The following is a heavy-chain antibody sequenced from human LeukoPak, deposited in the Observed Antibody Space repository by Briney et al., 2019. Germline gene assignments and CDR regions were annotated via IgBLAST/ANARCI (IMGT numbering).Heavy chain of an antibody. CDR3: ARGVDYDILTGLTYNWFDP. J-gene: IGHJ5*02. D-gene: IGHD3-9*01. CDR1: GDSISSSNCY. V-gene: IGHV4-39*07. Sequence: SETLSLTCTVSGDSISSSNCYWGWIRQPPGKGLEWIGSIYFSGGTYYNASLKSRVTISVDTSKNQFSLKLSSVTAADTAVYYCARGVDYDILTGLTYNWFDPWGQGTLVTVSS. CDR2: IYFSGGT.